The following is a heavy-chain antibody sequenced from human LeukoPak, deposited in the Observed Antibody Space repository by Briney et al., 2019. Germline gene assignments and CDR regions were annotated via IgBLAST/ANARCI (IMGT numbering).Heavy chain of an antibody. J-gene: IGHJ3*02. Sequence: GGSLRLSCAASGFTVSSNYMSWVRQAPGKGLEWVSVIYSGGSTYYADSVKGRFTISRDNSKNTLYLQMNSLRAEDTAVYYCARDSEAMVRGVINAFDIWGQGTMVTVSS. CDR2: IYSGGST. V-gene: IGHV3-66*01. CDR3: ARDSEAMVRGVINAFDI. D-gene: IGHD3-10*01. CDR1: GFTVSSNY.